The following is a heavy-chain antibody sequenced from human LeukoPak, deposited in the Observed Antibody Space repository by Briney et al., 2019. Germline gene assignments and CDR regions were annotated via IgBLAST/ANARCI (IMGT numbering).Heavy chain of an antibody. CDR3: ARSLVRGSRPESLDY. D-gene: IGHD3-10*01. V-gene: IGHV5-51*01. CDR2: IIPGDSDT. Sequence: EALKIPCKGSGYSFTSYWIGWVRQMPGKGLEWMGIIIPGDSDTRYSPSFQGQVTISADKSISTAYLQWSSLKASDTAMYYCARSLVRGSRPESLDYWGQGTLVTVSS. CDR1: GYSFTSYW. J-gene: IGHJ4*02.